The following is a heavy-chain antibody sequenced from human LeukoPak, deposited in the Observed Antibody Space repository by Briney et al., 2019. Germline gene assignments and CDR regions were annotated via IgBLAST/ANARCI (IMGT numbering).Heavy chain of an antibody. Sequence: GGSLRLSCAASGFSFSNYWMHWVRQAPGKGLVWVSRINSDGSSTTYADSVKGRFTISRDNAKNTLYLQMNSLRAEDTAMYYCVRDFRFLDDYWGQGTLVTVSS. V-gene: IGHV3-74*01. J-gene: IGHJ4*02. CDR1: GFSFSNYW. CDR3: VRDFRFLDDY. CDR2: INSDGSST. D-gene: IGHD3-3*01.